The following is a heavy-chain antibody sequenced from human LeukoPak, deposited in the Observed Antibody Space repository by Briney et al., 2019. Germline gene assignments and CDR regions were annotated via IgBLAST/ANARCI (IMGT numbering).Heavy chain of an antibody. Sequence: ASVKVSCKASGYTFTGYYMHWVRQAPGQGLEWMGWINPNSGGTNYAQKFQGRVTMTRDTSISTAYMELSRLRSDDTAVYYCASTLSGAMPHFGYWGQGTLVTVSS. D-gene: IGHD2-2*01. CDR2: INPNSGGT. J-gene: IGHJ4*02. CDR1: GYTFTGYY. CDR3: ASTLSGAMPHFGY. V-gene: IGHV1-2*02.